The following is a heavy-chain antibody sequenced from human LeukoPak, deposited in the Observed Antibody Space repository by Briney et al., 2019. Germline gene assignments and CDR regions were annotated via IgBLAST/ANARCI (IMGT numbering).Heavy chain of an antibody. V-gene: IGHV3-23*01. J-gene: IGHJ4*02. CDR2: ISGRSDNT. D-gene: IGHD3-9*01. CDR3: AKWGDYDVLTGYYVSDF. CDR1: GFIFSNYA. Sequence: GGSLRLSCAASGFIFSNYAMYWVRQAPGKGLEWVSAISGRSDNTYYADSVKGRFTLSRDSSKNTLYLQMNSLRADDTAVYYCAKWGDYDVLTGYYVSDFWGQGTLVTVSS.